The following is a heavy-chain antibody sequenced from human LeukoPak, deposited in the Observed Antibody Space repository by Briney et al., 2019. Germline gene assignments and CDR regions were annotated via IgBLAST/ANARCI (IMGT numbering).Heavy chain of an antibody. J-gene: IGHJ4*02. Sequence: PGGSLRLSCEASGFTFSAYAMTWVRQAPGKGLEWVSSVGSDNKPHYSESVKGRFAISRDNSKSMLFLQLNSLRAEDTAVYYCARGLVPGFLDYWGQGTPVTVSS. CDR2: VGSDNKP. V-gene: IGHV3-23*05. CDR1: GFTFSAYA. D-gene: IGHD3/OR15-3a*01. CDR3: ARGLVPGFLDY.